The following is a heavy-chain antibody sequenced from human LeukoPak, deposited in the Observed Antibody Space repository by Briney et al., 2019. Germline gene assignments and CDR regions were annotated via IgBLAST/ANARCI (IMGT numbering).Heavy chain of an antibody. V-gene: IGHV1-69*13. D-gene: IGHD5-24*01. CDR2: IIPIFGTA. Sequence: SVKVSCKASGGTFISYAISWVRQAPGQGLEWMGGIIPIFGTANYAQKFQGRVTITADESTSTAYMELSSLRSEDTAVYYCASARDGYNPYFDYWGQGTLVTVSS. J-gene: IGHJ4*02. CDR1: GGTFISYA. CDR3: ASARDGYNPYFDY.